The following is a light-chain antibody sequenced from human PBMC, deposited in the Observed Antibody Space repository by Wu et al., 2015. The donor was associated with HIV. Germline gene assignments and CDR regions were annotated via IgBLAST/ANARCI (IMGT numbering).Light chain of an antibody. CDR3: QRYGSSPYT. Sequence: DILLTQSPGTLSLSPGERATLSCRASQSVTSNYLAWYQQKPGQAPRLLIYATSNRATGIPDRISGSGSGTLFTLTISRLEPEDFTVYYCQRYGSSPYTFGQGTKLEIK. V-gene: IGKV3-20*01. CDR2: ATS. CDR1: QSVTSNY. J-gene: IGKJ2*01.